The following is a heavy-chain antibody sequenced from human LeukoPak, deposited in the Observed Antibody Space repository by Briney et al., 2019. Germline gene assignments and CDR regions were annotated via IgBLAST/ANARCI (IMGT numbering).Heavy chain of an antibody. CDR3: GRQAIHSYYYDMDV. CDR1: GFTFRDYA. Sequence: PGGSLRLSCAASGFTFRDYAMTWVRQAPGKGLEWVSAISASGGNTYYADSVKGRFTTSRDNSKNTLYLHMYSLRAEDSAVYYCGRQAIHSYYYDMDVWGQGTTVTVSS. CDR2: ISASGGNT. J-gene: IGHJ6*02. V-gene: IGHV3-23*01. D-gene: IGHD3-9*01.